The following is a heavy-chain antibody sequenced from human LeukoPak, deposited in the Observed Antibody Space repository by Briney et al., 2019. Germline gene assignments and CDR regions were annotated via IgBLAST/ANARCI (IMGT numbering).Heavy chain of an antibody. Sequence: GGSLRLSCAASGFTVSNTYMSWVRQAPGKGLEWVSLIYSGGGTYSADSVKGRFTISRDISKNTLYLQMNSLRAEDTAVYYCAKGMTTVTTYLPYYYGMDVWGQGTTVIVSS. V-gene: IGHV3-53*01. CDR1: GFTVSNTY. J-gene: IGHJ6*02. D-gene: IGHD4-17*01. CDR2: IYSGGGT. CDR3: AKGMTTVTTYLPYYYGMDV.